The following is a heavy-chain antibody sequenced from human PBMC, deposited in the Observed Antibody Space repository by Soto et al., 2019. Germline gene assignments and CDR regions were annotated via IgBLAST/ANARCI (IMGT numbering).Heavy chain of an antibody. Sequence: SVKVSCKASGGTFSSYAISWVRQAPGQGLEWMGGIIPIFGTANYAQKFQGRVTITADESTSTAYMELSSLRTEDTAVYFCARDRVRHYYDCSGYYNRLVKGYDFDYWGQGTLVTVSS. D-gene: IGHD3-22*01. CDR2: IIPIFGTA. J-gene: IGHJ4*02. CDR1: GGTFSSYA. V-gene: IGHV1-69*13. CDR3: ARDRVRHYYDCSGYYNRLVKGYDFDY.